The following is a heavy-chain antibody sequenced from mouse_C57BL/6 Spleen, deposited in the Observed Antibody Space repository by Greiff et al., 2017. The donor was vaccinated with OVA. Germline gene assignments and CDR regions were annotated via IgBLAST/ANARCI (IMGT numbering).Heavy chain of an antibody. V-gene: IGHV1-52*01. J-gene: IGHJ4*01. CDR3: ARYDYDDAMDY. Sequence: QVQLQQPGAELARPGSSVKLSCKASGYTFTSYWMHWVKQRPIQGLEWIGNIDPSDSETHYNQKFKDKATLTVDKSSSTAYMQLSSLTSEDSAVYYCARYDYDDAMDYWGQGTSVTVSS. CDR2: IDPSDSET. D-gene: IGHD2-4*01. CDR1: GYTFTSYW.